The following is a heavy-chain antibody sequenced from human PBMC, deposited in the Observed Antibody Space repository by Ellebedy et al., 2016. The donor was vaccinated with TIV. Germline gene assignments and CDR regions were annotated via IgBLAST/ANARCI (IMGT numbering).Heavy chain of an antibody. CDR2: STNKARSYST. J-gene: IGHJ4*02. CDR3: ARRSGSNVFDY. D-gene: IGHD1-26*01. CDR1: GFTFSDHY. Sequence: GESLKISCAVSGFTFSDHYMDWVRQAPGKGLEWVGRSTNKARSYSTEYAASVKGRFTISRDDLKNSLDLQMNSLKTEDTAVYYCARRSGSNVFDYWGQGILVTVSS. V-gene: IGHV3-72*01.